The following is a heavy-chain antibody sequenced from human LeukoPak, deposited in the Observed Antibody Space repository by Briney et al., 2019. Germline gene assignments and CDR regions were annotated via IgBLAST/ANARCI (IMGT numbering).Heavy chain of an antibody. D-gene: IGHD2-15*01. CDR3: ARGTSCRGGSCYPDGYMDV. J-gene: IGHJ6*03. V-gene: IGHV1-8*01. Sequence: ASVKVSCKDSGYTFTSYDFNWVRQATGQGLEWMGWMNPNSGNTGYAQKFQGRVTMTRDTSISTAYMELSSLRSEDTAVYYCARGTSCRGGSCYPDGYMDVWGKGTTVTVFS. CDR1: GYTFTSYD. CDR2: MNPNSGNT.